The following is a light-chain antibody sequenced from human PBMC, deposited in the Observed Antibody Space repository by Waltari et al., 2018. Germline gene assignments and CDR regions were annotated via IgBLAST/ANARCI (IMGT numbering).Light chain of an antibody. CDR3: QSYDNSNPLKWV. CDR2: EDN. V-gene: IGLV6-57*03. CDR1: SGSIASNY. Sequence: NFMLTQPHSVSESPGKTVTISCTRSSGSIASNYVQWYQQRPGRAPPTVIHEDNQRPSGVPDRFSGSIDSYSNSASLTISGLKTEDEADYYCQSYDNSNPLKWVFGGGTKVTVL. J-gene: IGLJ3*02.